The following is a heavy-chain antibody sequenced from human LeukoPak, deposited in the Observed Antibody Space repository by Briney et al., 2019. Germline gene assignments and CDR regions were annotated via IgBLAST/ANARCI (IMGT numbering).Heavy chain of an antibody. CDR2: INPNSGGT. Sequence: ASVKVSCKASGGTFSSYAISWVRQAPGQGLEWMGWINPNSGGTNYAQKFQGRVTMTRDTSISTAYMELSRLRSDDTAVYYCARVPSSGWYGTNWFDPWGQGTLVTVSS. CDR1: GGTFSSYA. D-gene: IGHD6-19*01. J-gene: IGHJ5*02. CDR3: ARVPSSGWYGTNWFDP. V-gene: IGHV1-2*02.